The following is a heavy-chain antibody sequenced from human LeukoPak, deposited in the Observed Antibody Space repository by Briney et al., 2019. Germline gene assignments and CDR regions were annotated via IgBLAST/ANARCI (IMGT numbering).Heavy chain of an antibody. D-gene: IGHD2-21*02. V-gene: IGHV3-49*04. J-gene: IGHJ4*02. Sequence: PGGSLRLSCTASGFTFGDYAMDWVRQAPGKGLEWVGFIRSKAYGGTTEYAASVKGRFTISRDDSKSIAYLPMNSLKTEDTAVYYCSRESAEATAKFDYWGQGTPVTLSS. CDR3: SRESAEATAKFDY. CDR1: GFTFGDYA. CDR2: IRSKAYGGTT.